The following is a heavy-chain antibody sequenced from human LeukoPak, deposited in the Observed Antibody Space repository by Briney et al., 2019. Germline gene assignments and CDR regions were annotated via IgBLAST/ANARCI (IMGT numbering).Heavy chain of an antibody. CDR3: ARGLLPMSNWFDP. CDR1: GYIFTDFY. V-gene: IGHV1-2*02. CDR2: INPNNGGT. D-gene: IGHD2-15*01. J-gene: IGHJ5*02. Sequence: ASVKVSCEASGYIFTDFYIHWVRRTAGQGLEWIGCINPNNGGTTYAQRFQGRVSMTRDTSITTAYLQLTRQRSDDTAVYYCARGLLPMSNWFDPWGLGTVVTVSS.